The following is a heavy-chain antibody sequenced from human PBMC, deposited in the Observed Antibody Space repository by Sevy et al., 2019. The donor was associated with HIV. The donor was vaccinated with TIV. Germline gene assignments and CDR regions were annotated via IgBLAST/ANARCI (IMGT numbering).Heavy chain of an antibody. CDR3: AREEHDYGDYGGAFDI. D-gene: IGHD4-17*01. CDR1: GFTFSSYS. CDR2: ISSSSSTI. J-gene: IGHJ3*02. Sequence: GGSLRLSCAASGFTFSSYSMNWVRQAPGKGLEWVSYISSSSSTIYYADFVKGRFTISRDNAKNSLYLQMNSLRDEDTAVYYCAREEHDYGDYGGAFDIWGQGTMVTVSS. V-gene: IGHV3-48*02.